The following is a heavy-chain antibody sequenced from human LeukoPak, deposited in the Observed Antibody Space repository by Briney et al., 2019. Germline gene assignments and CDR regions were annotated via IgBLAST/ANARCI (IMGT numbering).Heavy chain of an antibody. CDR1: GFTFGDYA. J-gene: IGHJ5*02. D-gene: IGHD3-10*01. CDR3: TIGSMVRGVIITNNWFDP. V-gene: IGHV3-49*03. Sequence: PGWSLKLSCTASGFTFGDYAMSWFRQAPGKGLEWVGFLKSKAHGWTTEYAAPVKGRLTISRDDSKSIAYLQMNSLKTEDTAVYYCTIGSMVRGVIITNNWFDPWGQGTLVTVSS. CDR2: LKSKAHGWTT.